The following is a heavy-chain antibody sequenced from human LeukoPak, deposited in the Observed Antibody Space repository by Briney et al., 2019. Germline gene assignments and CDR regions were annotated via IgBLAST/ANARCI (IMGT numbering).Heavy chain of an antibody. CDR2: ISYDGSNK. J-gene: IGHJ4*02. V-gene: IGHV3-30-3*02. Sequence: GGSLRLSCAASGFTFSSYAMHWVRQAPGKGLEWVAVISYDGSNKYYADSVKGRFTISRDNSKNTLYLQMNSLRAEDTAVYYCAKTLDDWGQGTLVTVSS. CDR3: AKTLDD. CDR1: GFTFSSYA.